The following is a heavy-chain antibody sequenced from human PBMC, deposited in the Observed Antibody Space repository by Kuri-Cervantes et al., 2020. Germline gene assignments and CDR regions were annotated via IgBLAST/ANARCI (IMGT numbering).Heavy chain of an antibody. Sequence: GESLKISCAASGFTFSSYAMHWVRQAPGKGLEWVAVISYDGSNKYYADSVKGRFTISRDNSKNTLYLQMNSLRAEDTAVYYCARSGVRGSGSYYGVDYWGQGTLVTVSS. D-gene: IGHD3-10*01. CDR1: GFTFSSYA. CDR2: ISYDGSNK. V-gene: IGHV3-30-3*01. CDR3: ARSGVRGSGSYYGVDY. J-gene: IGHJ4*02.